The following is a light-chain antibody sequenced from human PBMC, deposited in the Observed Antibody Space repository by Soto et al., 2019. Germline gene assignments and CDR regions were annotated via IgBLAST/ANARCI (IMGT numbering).Light chain of an antibody. J-gene: IGKJ1*01. CDR2: DAS. Sequence: QINQSPSTLYASVGDIVTITCRASQSISSWLAWYQQKPGKAPKLLIYDASSLESGVPSRFSGSGSGTEFTLTISSLQPDDFATYYCQQYNSYSWTFGQGTKVDIK. V-gene: IGKV1-5*01. CDR3: QQYNSYSWT. CDR1: QSISSW.